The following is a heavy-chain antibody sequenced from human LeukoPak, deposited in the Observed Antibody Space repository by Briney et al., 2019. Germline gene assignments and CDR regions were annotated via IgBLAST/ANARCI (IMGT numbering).Heavy chain of an antibody. CDR3: AAHPTVSTTPDY. Sequence: GGSLRLSCAGSGFIFSNYVLSWVRQAPGKGLDWVSVISGNGDSRYYTDSVKGRFTISRDNSKNTLYLQMNGLRAEDTAVYYCAAHPTVSTTPDYWGQGTLVTVSS. CDR2: ISGNGDSR. D-gene: IGHD4-17*01. J-gene: IGHJ4*02. CDR1: GFIFSNYV. V-gene: IGHV3-23*01.